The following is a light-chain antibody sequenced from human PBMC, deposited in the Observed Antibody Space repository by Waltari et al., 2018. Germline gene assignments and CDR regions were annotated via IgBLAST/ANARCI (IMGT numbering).Light chain of an antibody. CDR2: VGTGGIVG. Sequence: QPVLTQPPSASASLAASVTLTCTLSSGSSAYKVDSTQQRPGKGPRFVMRVGTGGIVGSKGDGIPDRFSVLGSGLNRYLTIKNIQEEDESDYHCGADHGSGSNFVSVFGGGTKLTVL. J-gene: IGLJ2*01. CDR1: SGSSAYK. V-gene: IGLV9-49*01. CDR3: GADHGSGSNFVSV.